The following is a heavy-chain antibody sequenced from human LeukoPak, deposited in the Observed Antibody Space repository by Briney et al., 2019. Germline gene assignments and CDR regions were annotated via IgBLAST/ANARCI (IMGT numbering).Heavy chain of an antibody. CDR3: ARDYYGSGSPYYFDY. D-gene: IGHD3-10*01. Sequence: GESLKISCKGSGYSFTSYWIGWVRQTPGKGLEWMGTIYPGDSDTRYSPSFQGQVTISADKSISTAYLQWSSLKASDTAMYYCARDYYGSGSPYYFDYWGQGTLVTVSS. V-gene: IGHV5-51*01. J-gene: IGHJ4*02. CDR2: IYPGDSDT. CDR1: GYSFTSYW.